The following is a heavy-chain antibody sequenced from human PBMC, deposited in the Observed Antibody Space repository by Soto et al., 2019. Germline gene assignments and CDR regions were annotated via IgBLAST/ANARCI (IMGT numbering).Heavy chain of an antibody. J-gene: IGHJ6*02. CDR1: GFTFSSYS. Sequence: GGSLRLSCAASGFTFSSYSMNWARQAPGKGLEWVSSISSSSSYIYYADSVKGRFTISRDKAKNSLYLQMNSLRAEETAVYYCARDSYCSSTSCYTGYYYYYYGMDVWGQGTTVTVSS. CDR3: ARDSYCSSTSCYTGYYYYYYGMDV. V-gene: IGHV3-21*01. D-gene: IGHD2-2*02. CDR2: ISSSSSYI.